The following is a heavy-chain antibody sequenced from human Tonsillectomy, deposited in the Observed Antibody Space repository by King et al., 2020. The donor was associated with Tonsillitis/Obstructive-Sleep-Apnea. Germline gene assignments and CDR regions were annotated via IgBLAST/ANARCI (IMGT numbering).Heavy chain of an antibody. V-gene: IGHV5-51*01. D-gene: IGHD2-2*01. CDR1: GYSFTNYW. Sequence: QLVQSGAEVKKPGESLKISCKGSGYSFTNYWIGWVRQMPGKGRGWRGLIYPDNSDTRNSPSFQGQVTISADKSTSTAYLQWSSLKASDTAMYYCARSCTSNNCFGYYFDYWGQGTLVTVSS. CDR3: ARSCTSNNCFGYYFDY. CDR2: IYPDNSDT. J-gene: IGHJ4*02.